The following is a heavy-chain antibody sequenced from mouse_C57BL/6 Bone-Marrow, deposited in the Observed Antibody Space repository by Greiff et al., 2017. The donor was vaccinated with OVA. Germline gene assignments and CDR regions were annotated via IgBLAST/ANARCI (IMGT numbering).Heavy chain of an antibody. V-gene: IGHV1-59*01. CDR2: IDPSDSYT. D-gene: IGHD1-1*01. Sequence: VQLQQPGAELVRPGTSVKLSCKASGYTFTSYWMNWVKQRPGQGLEWIGVIDPSDSYTNYNQKFKGKATLTVDTSSSTAYMQLSSLTSEDSAVYYCEREGSTTVVATDYWGQGTTLTVSS. J-gene: IGHJ2*01. CDR1: GYTFTSYW. CDR3: EREGSTTVVATDY.